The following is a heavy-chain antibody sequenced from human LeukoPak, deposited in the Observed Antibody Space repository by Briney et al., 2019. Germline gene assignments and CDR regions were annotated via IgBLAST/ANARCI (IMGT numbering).Heavy chain of an antibody. CDR2: IKEDGNEK. J-gene: IGHJ6*03. D-gene: IGHD2-2*01. CDR3: ARDHLVVVPTATGDYYYYMDV. Sequence: QAGGSLRLSCAASGFTFSIYWMSWVRQAPGKGLEWVANIKEDGNEKYYVDSVKGRFTTSRDNAKNSLYLQMNSLRAEDMAVYYCARDHLVVVPTATGDYYYYMDVWGKGTTVTVSS. CDR1: GFTFSIYW. V-gene: IGHV3-7*01.